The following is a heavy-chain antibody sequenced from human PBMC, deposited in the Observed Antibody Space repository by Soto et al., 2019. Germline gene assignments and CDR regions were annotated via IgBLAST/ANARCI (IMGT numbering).Heavy chain of an antibody. CDR2: ISSSSSTI. CDR3: ARPDYRSSSSGMDV. CDR1: GFTFSSYS. D-gene: IGHD6-6*01. Sequence: GGSLRLSCAASGFTFSSYSMNWVRKAPGKGLEWVSYISSSSSTIYYADSVKGRFTISRDNAKNSLYLQMNSLRDEDTAVYYCARPDYRSSSSGMDVRGQGTTVTVSS. J-gene: IGHJ6*02. V-gene: IGHV3-48*02.